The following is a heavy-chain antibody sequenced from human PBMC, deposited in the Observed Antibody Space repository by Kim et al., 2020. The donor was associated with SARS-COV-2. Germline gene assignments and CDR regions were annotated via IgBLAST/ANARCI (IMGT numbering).Heavy chain of an antibody. CDR3: TRDRLIPLRHYYYGMDV. CDR2: IRSKAYGGTT. Sequence: GGSLRLSCTASGFTFGDYAMSWFRQAPGKGLEWGGFIRSKAYGGTTEYAASVKGRFTISRDDSKSIAYLQMNSLKTEDTAVYYCTRDRLIPLRHYYYGMDVWGQGTTVTVSS. D-gene: IGHD4-17*01. J-gene: IGHJ6*02. V-gene: IGHV3-49*03. CDR1: GFTFGDYA.